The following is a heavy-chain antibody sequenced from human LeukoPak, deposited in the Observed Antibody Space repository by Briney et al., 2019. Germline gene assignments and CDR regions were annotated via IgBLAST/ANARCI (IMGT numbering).Heavy chain of an antibody. CDR3: ARDYYDSSGYYPFDY. Sequence: ASVKVSCKASGYTFTSYYMHWMRQAPGQGPEWMGIINPRGGSTDYAQKFQGRITMTSDTSTSTVYMELNSLRSDDTAVYYCARDYYDSSGYYPFDYWGQGTLVTVSS. D-gene: IGHD3-22*01. CDR1: GYTFTSYY. V-gene: IGHV1-46*01. CDR2: INPRGGST. J-gene: IGHJ4*02.